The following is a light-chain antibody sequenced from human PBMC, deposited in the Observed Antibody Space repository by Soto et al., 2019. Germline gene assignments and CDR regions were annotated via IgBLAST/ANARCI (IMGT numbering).Light chain of an antibody. CDR2: GAS. J-gene: IGKJ1*01. CDR3: QQYNTWPPTWT. V-gene: IGKV3-15*01. CDR1: QSVSSN. Sequence: EIVLTQSPATLSVSPGERATLSCRASQSVSSNLAWYQQKPGQAPRLLIHGASTRATGIPARFSGSGSGTEFTLTISSLKSEDFTLYYCQQYNTWPPTWTFGQGTKVEIK.